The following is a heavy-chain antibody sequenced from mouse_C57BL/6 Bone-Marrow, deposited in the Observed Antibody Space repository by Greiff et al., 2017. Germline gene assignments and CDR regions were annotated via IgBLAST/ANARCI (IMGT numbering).Heavy chain of an antibody. V-gene: IGHV1-82*01. CDR1: GYAFSSSW. Sequence: VKLMESGPELVKPGASVKISCKASGYAFSSSWMNWVKQRPGKGLEWIGRIYPGDGDTNDNGKFKGKATLTADKSSSTAYMQLSSLTYEDSAVYFCARDPYYSIYFDYWGQGTTLTVSS. J-gene: IGHJ2*01. CDR3: ARDPYYSIYFDY. D-gene: IGHD2-5*01. CDR2: IYPGDGDT.